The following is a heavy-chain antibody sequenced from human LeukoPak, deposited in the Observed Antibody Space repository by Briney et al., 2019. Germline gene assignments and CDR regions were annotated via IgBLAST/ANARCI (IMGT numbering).Heavy chain of an antibody. Sequence: SETLSLTCTVSGGSISSYYWSWIRQPAGKGLEWIGRIYTSGSTNYNPSLKSRVTMSVDTSKNQFSLKLSSVTAADTVVYYCARGRYDFWSGYYDRFDPWGQGTLVTVSS. CDR3: ARGRYDFWSGYYDRFDP. CDR2: IYTSGST. J-gene: IGHJ5*02. V-gene: IGHV4-4*07. CDR1: GGSISSYY. D-gene: IGHD3-3*01.